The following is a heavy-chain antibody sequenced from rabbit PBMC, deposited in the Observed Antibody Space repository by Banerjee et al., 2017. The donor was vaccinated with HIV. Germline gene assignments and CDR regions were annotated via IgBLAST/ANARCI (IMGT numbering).Heavy chain of an antibody. CDR3: ARAGGFENYFNL. CDR1: GFSLSSSDY. CDR2: IYAGWSATT. D-gene: IGHD1-1*01. Sequence: QSLEESGGGLVKPGASLTLTCTASGFSLSSSDYMCWVRQAPGKGLEWIACIYAGWSATTYFASWAKGRFTISKTSSTTVTLQMTSLTAADTATYFCARAGGFENYFNLWGPGTLVTVS. V-gene: IGHV1S40*01. J-gene: IGHJ4*01.